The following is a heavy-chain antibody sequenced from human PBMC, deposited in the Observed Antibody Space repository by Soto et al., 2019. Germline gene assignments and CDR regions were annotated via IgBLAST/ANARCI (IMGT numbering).Heavy chain of an antibody. J-gene: IGHJ5*02. D-gene: IGHD1-26*01. CDR3: TRDEGGSYDSWFHP. V-gene: IGHV3-21*01. Sequence: EVQVVESGGGLVKPGGSLTLSCNFTFSMNSMNWVRQAPGKGLEWVASISSGAAYIKYADSVQGRFTISRDNAKNSVSLQMSSLRVEDTAVYFCTRDEGGSYDSWFHPWGQGTQVTVSA. CDR2: ISSGAAYI. CDR1: FTFSMNS.